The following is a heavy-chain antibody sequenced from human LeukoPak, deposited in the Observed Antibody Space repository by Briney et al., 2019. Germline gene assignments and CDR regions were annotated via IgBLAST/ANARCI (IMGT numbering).Heavy chain of an antibody. CDR1: GASISSYY. V-gene: IGHV4-59*01. J-gene: IGHJ5*02. Sequence: SETLSLTCTVSGASISSYYWSWIRQPPGRGLEWIGYIYHIGSTNYNPSLKSRVTISLETSKNQFSLKLRSVTAADPAVFYCGRGEEFCSRGSWYLGWFDPWGQGTLVTVSS. CDR2: IYHIGST. D-gene: IGHD2-15*01. CDR3: GRGEEFCSRGSWYLGWFDP.